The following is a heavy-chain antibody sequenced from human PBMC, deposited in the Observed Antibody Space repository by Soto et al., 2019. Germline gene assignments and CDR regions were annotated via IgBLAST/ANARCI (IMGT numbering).Heavy chain of an antibody. Sequence: SVKVSCKASGGTFSSYAISWVRQAPGQGLEWMGGIIPIFGTANYAQKFQGRVTITADESTSTAYMELSSLRSEDTAVYYCATPTMIGYSNWFDPWGQGTLVTVSS. CDR3: ATPTMIGYSNWFDP. CDR2: IIPIFGTA. V-gene: IGHV1-69*13. J-gene: IGHJ5*02. D-gene: IGHD3-22*01. CDR1: GGTFSSYA.